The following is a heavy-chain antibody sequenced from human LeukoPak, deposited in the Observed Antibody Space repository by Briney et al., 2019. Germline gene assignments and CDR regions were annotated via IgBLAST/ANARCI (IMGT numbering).Heavy chain of an antibody. CDR2: FDPEDGET. V-gene: IGHV1-24*01. CDR3: ARGPSITMVRGGQWYYYMDV. J-gene: IGHJ6*03. Sequence: ASVKVSCKVSGYTLTELSMHWVRQAPGKGLEWMGGFDPEDGETIYAQKFQGRVTIIEDTSTDTAYMELSSLRSEDAAVYYCARGPSITMVRGGQWYYYMDVWGKGTTVTISS. CDR1: GYTLTELS. D-gene: IGHD3-10*01.